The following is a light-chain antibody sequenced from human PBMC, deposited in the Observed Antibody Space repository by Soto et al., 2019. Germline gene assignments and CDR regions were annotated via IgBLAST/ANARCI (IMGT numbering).Light chain of an antibody. V-gene: IGKV3-15*01. CDR1: QSVSSN. Sequence: EIVMTQSPATLSVSPGERATLSCRASQSVSSNLAWYQQKPGQAPRLLIYGASTRATGIPVRFSGSGSGTEFTLTITRLEPEDFAMYYCQRYDSFRTFGQGTKVDI. CDR3: QRYDSFRT. J-gene: IGKJ1*01. CDR2: GAS.